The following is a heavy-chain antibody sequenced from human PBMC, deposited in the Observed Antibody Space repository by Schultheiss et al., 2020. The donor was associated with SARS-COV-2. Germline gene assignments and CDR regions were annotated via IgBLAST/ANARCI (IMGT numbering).Heavy chain of an antibody. J-gene: IGHJ4*02. CDR2: INHSGST. CDR3: ARSLSSIAAHFDY. D-gene: IGHD6-6*01. V-gene: IGHV4-39*07. Sequence: SETLSLTCTVSGGSISSSSYYWSWIRQPPGKGLEWIGEINHSGSTNYNPSLKSRVTISVDTSKNQFSLKLSSVTAADTAVYYCARSLSSIAAHFDYWGQGTLVTVSS. CDR1: GGSISSSSYY.